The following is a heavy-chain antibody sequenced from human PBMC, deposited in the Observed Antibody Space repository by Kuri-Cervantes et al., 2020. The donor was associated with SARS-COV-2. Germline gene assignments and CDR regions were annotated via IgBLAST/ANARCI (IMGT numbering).Heavy chain of an antibody. CDR2: ISSSGSYS. D-gene: IGHD4-11*01. CDR1: GFTFSDYY. V-gene: IGHV3-11*06. J-gene: IGHJ5*02. Sequence: GESLKISCEASGFTFSDYYMSWIGQAPGKGLEWIAYISSSGSYSQSADSVEGRFTVSRDNAKNSLYLQMSSLRVEDTALYYCARDLARMTTSSWWGLDTWGQGTLVTVSS. CDR3: ARDLARMTTSSWWGLDT.